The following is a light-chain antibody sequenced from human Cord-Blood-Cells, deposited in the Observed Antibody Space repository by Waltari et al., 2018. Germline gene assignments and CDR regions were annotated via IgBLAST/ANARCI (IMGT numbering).Light chain of an antibody. V-gene: IGKV2D-29*01. CDR2: EVS. J-gene: IGKJ2*03. CDR1: QSRLHIDGKTY. Sequence: DIVMPSPPPPLSVIPGQPTSISCTSRQSRLHIDGKTYLYWYLQKPGQPPQLLVYEVSNRVAGVPDRCSGSGTGTDFTMRSSRVEAEDVEFYYCIQSIQPHSFGQGTKLEIK. CDR3: IQSIQPHS.